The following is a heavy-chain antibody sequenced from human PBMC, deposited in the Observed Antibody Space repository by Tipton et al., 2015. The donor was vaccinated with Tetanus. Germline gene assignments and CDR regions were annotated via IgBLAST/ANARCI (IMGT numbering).Heavy chain of an antibody. D-gene: IGHD3-3*01. CDR2: IDPSDSYT. CDR1: GYSFTSYW. V-gene: IGHV5-10-1*01. Sequence: QLVQSGAEVKKPGESLRISCKGSGYSFTSYWISWVRQMPGKGLEWLGRIDPSDSYTNYSPSFQGHVPISADKSTSTAYLQWSSLKASDTAMYYCARGSGYYGHFQHWGQGTLVTVSS. CDR3: ARGSGYYGHFQH. J-gene: IGHJ1*01.